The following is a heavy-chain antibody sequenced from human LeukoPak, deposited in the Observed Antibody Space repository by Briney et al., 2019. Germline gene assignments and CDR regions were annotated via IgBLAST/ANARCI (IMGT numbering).Heavy chain of an antibody. D-gene: IGHD5-12*01. Sequence: ASVKVSCKASGYTFTSYGISWVRQAPGQGLEWMGWISAYNGNTNYVQKLQGRVTITRDTSASTAYMELSSLRSEDTAVYYCARTEFSDIVATIASMATFDYWGQGTLVTVSS. CDR2: ISAYNGNT. V-gene: IGHV1-18*01. J-gene: IGHJ4*02. CDR3: ARTEFSDIVATIASMATFDY. CDR1: GYTFTSYG.